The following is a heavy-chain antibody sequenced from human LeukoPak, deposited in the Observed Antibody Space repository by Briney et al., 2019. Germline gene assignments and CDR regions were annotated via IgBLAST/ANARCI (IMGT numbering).Heavy chain of an antibody. CDR2: IKQDGSEK. V-gene: IGHV3-7*03. CDR1: GFTFSSYW. CDR3: ARDSPYYYDSSGYYYDYFDY. J-gene: IGHJ4*01. D-gene: IGHD3-22*01. Sequence: GGSLRLSCAASGFTFSSYWMSWVRQAPGKGLEWVANIKQDGSEKYYVDSVKGRFTISRDNAKNSLYLQMNSLRAEDTAVYCCARDSPYYYDSSGYYYDYFDYWGQGTLVTVSS.